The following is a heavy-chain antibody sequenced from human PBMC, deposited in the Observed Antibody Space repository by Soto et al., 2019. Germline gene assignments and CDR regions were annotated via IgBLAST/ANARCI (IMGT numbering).Heavy chain of an antibody. D-gene: IGHD3-3*01. J-gene: IGHJ4*02. CDR2: ISSSSSTI. V-gene: IGHV3-48*01. Sequence: GGSLRLSCAASGFTFGSYSMNWVRQAPGKGLEWVSYISSSSSTIYYADSVKGRFTISRDNAKNSLYLQMNSLRAEDTAVYYCAREVSEYYDFWSGYLDYWGQGTLVTVSS. CDR3: AREVSEYYDFWSGYLDY. CDR1: GFTFGSYS.